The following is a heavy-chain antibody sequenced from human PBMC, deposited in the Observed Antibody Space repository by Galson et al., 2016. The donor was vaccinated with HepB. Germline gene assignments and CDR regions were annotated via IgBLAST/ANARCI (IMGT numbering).Heavy chain of an antibody. V-gene: IGHV4-31*11. Sequence: LSLTCAVSGGSISRGGYYWSWIRQHPGKGLEWIGYIYFSGSAYYNPSLKSRVTISVDTSKNRFSLKVRSVTAADTAVYYCARGGGEDLLVTPGNNYQGDDQHLILGNWFDPWGQGALVTVSS. CDR3: ARGGGEDLLVTPGNNYQGDDQHLILGNWFDP. J-gene: IGHJ5*02. D-gene: IGHD2-15*01. CDR1: GGSISRGGYY. CDR2: IYFSGSA.